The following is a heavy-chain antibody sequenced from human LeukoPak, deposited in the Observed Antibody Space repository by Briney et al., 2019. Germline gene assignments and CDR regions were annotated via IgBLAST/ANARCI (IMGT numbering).Heavy chain of an antibody. D-gene: IGHD4-23*01. CDR1: GYNFTTYC. J-gene: IGHJ3*02. CDR3: ARLYDYGGNEGFDI. CDR2: VSPDDSES. V-gene: IGHV5-51*01. Sequence: GESLKIFCKGSGYNFTTYCIGRVRQMPGTSLEGMGIVSPDDSESRYSPSFQVQVTISADKSISTGDLQWRSLQASDTAMYYCARLYDYGGNEGFDIGGGGTMVTVS.